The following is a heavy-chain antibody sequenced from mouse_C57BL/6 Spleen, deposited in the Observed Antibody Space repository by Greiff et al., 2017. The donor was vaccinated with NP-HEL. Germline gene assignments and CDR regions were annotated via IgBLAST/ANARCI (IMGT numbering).Heavy chain of an antibody. V-gene: IGHV1-85*01. D-gene: IGHD1-1*01. CDR1: GYTFTSYD. CDR3: ASWGDYYGSSDGGL. CDR2: IYPRDGST. Sequence: QVQLKESGPELVKPGASVKLSCKASGYTFTSYDINWVKQRPGQGLEWIGWIYPRDGSTKYNEKFKGKATLTVDTSSSTAYMELHSLTSEDSAVYFCASWGDYYGSSDGGLWGQGTTLTVSS. J-gene: IGHJ2*01.